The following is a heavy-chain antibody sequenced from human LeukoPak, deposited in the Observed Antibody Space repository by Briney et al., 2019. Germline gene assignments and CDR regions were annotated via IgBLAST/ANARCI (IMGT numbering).Heavy chain of an antibody. J-gene: IGHJ6*03. CDR2: INHSGST. V-gene: IGHV4-34*01. CDR1: GGSFSGYY. CDR3: ASGRIYRRDGYNSYYYHYMDV. D-gene: IGHD5-24*01. Sequence: PSETLSLTCAVYGGSFSGYYWSWIRQPPAKGLEWIGEINHSGSTNYNPSLKTRVTISVDTSKNQFSLKLSSVTAADTAVYYCASGRIYRRDGYNSYYYHYMDVWGKGTTVTVSS.